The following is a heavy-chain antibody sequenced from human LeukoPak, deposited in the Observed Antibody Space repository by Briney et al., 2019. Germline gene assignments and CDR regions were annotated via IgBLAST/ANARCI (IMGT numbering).Heavy chain of an antibody. J-gene: IGHJ4*02. V-gene: IGHV4-61*02. CDR3: ARVVRIAARPGYFDY. CDR2: IYTSGST. D-gene: IGHD6-6*01. Sequence: SETLSLTCTVSGGSISSGSYYWSWIRQPAGKGLEWIGRIYTSGSTNYNPPLKRRVTISVDTSKNQFSLKLSSVTAADTAVYYCARVVRIAARPGYFDYWGQGTLVTVSS. CDR1: GGSISSGSYY.